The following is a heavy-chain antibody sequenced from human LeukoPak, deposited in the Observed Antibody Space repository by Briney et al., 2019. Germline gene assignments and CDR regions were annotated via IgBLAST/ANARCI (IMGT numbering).Heavy chain of an antibody. V-gene: IGHV3-74*01. J-gene: IGHJ6*02. CDR1: GFTFSSYW. CDR2: INSDGYSI. CDR3: ATYDNWVAGDV. Sequence: PGGSLRLSCVASGFTFSSYWMHWVRQVPGKGLVWVSRINSDGYSISYADSVKGRFTVSRDNARNSLFLQMNSLRVEDTAVYYCATYDNWVAGDVWGQGTTVSVSS. D-gene: IGHD1-20*01.